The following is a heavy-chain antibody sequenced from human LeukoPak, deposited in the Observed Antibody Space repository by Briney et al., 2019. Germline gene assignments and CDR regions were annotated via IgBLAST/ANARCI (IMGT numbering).Heavy chain of an antibody. Sequence: EGSLRLSCAASGFTFSSYDMHWVRQATGKGLEWVSAIGTAGDTYYPGSVKGRFTISRENAKNSLYLQMNSLRAGDTAVYYCARGADPFYYDILTGYYLRYGMDVWGQGTTVTVSS. J-gene: IGHJ6*02. CDR3: ARGADPFYYDILTGYYLRYGMDV. CDR2: IGTAGDT. CDR1: GFTFSSYD. D-gene: IGHD3-9*01. V-gene: IGHV3-13*01.